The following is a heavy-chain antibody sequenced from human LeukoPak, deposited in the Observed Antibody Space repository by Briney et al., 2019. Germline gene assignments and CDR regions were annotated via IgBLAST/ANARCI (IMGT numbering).Heavy chain of an antibody. J-gene: IGHJ6*02. CDR1: GGPVSRGGYY. V-gene: IGHV4-31*03. D-gene: IGHD6-25*01. CDR2: IYYTGST. CDR3: ARSLSPDSAVGGLDV. Sequence: SENLSLTCTVSGGPVSRGGYYWNWIRQRPGQGLEWIGYIYYTGSTFYSPSHKSRVTISLDTSNNQFSLNLNSVTAADTAVYFCARSLSPDSAVGGLDVWGQGTTVTVSS.